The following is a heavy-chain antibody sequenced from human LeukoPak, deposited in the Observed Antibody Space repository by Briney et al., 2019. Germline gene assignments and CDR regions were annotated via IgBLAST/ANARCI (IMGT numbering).Heavy chain of an antibody. V-gene: IGHV3-23*01. J-gene: IGHJ4*02. CDR3: AKDGGTDDVYYFDY. Sequence: GGSLRLSCAASGFTFSSYAMSWARQAPGKGLEWVSGISSSGGRTYYADSVKGRFTISRDNSKNTLYLQMNSLRAEDTAIYYCAKDGGTDDVYYFDYWGQGTLVTVSS. CDR1: GFTFSSYA. CDR2: ISSSGGRT. D-gene: IGHD1-1*01.